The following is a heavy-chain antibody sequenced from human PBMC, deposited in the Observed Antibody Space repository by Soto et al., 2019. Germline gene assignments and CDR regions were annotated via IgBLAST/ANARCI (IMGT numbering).Heavy chain of an antibody. CDR3: AREIVTAGGNNYFDP. J-gene: IGHJ5*02. CDR1: XGTVASSHW. Sequence: SETLSLTXXVSXGTVASSHWWSWVRQSPGGGLEWIGNVYHTGDTNLNPSPQSRVTISVDKSNNQFSLRLNSLTAADTAVYFCAREIVTAGGNNYFDPWGPGTLVTVSS. CDR2: VYHTGDT. V-gene: IGHV4-4*02. D-gene: IGHD2-21*02.